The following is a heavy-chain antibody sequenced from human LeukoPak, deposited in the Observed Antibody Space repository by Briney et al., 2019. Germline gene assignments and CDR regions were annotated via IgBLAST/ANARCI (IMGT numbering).Heavy chain of an antibody. CDR2: ISYDGSNK. Sequence: PGRSLRLSCAASGFTFSSYGMHWVRQAPGKGLEWVAVISYDGSNKYYADSVKGRFTISRDNSKNTLYLQMNSLRAEGTAVYYCARDSSGWYSLDYWGQGTLVTVSS. J-gene: IGHJ4*02. V-gene: IGHV3-30*03. CDR3: ARDSSGWYSLDY. D-gene: IGHD6-19*01. CDR1: GFTFSSYG.